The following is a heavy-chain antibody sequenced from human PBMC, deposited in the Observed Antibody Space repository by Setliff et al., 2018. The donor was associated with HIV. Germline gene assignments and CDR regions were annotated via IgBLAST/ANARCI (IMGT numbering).Heavy chain of an antibody. Sequence: SETLSLTCAVSGGSISSSNWWSWVRQPPGKGLEWIGEIYHSGSTNYNPSLKSRVTISVDKSKNQFSLNLSSVTAADTAVYYCARDLKSGSYSPGAFDIWGRGTMVTVSS. CDR3: ARDLKSGSYSPGAFDI. CDR1: GGSISSSNW. D-gene: IGHD3-10*01. J-gene: IGHJ3*02. V-gene: IGHV4-4*02. CDR2: IYHSGST.